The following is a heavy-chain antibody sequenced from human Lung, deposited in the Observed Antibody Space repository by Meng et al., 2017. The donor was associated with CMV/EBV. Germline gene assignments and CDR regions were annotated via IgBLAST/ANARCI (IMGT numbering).Heavy chain of an antibody. CDR3: ARGQYGDSSDYFDF. V-gene: IGHV4-59*01. J-gene: IGHJ4*02. CDR1: GGSISHYC. D-gene: IGHD2-21*01. Sequence: SETLSLTCTVSGGSISHYCWNWIRQPPGKGLEWIGYIYYNRGTNYNPSLKGRVTISLEPSKNQFSLKLSSVTAADTAVYYCARGQYGDSSDYFDFWGQGTPVTVSS. CDR2: IYYNRGT.